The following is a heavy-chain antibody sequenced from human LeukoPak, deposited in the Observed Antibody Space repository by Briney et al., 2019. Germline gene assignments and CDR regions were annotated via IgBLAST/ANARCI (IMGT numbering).Heavy chain of an antibody. V-gene: IGHV5-51*01. Sequence: GESLKISCKGSGYSFTSYWIGWVRQMPGKGLEWMGIIYPGDSDTRYSPSFQGQVTISADKSISTAYLQWSSLKASDTAMYYCARLAYCGGDCYWYFQHWGQGTLVTVSS. CDR3: ARLAYCGGDCYWYFQH. CDR1: GYSFTSYW. CDR2: IYPGDSDT. J-gene: IGHJ1*01. D-gene: IGHD2-21*02.